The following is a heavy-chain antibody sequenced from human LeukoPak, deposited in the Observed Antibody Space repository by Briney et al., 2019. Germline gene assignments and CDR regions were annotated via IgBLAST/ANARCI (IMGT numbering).Heavy chain of an antibody. CDR1: GGTFSSYA. J-gene: IGHJ3*02. CDR2: IIPIFGTA. CDR3: ARDPDSSAAFDI. D-gene: IGHD3-22*01. Sequence: SVKVSCKASGGTFSSYAISWVRQAPGQGLEWMGGIIPIFGTANYAQKFQGRVTITADKSTSTAYMELSSLRSEDTAVYYCARDPDSSAAFDIWGQGTMVTVSS. V-gene: IGHV1-69*06.